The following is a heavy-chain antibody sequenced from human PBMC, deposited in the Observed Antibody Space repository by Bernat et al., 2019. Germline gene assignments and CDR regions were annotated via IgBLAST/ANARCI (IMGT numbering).Heavy chain of an antibody. Sequence: EVQLVESGGDLVQPGRSLRLSCTASGFTFGDYAMSWVRQAPGKGLEWVVFIRSKSYGGTTEYAASVKGRVSISRDDSKSIAYLQINSLKNEDTAVYHCTSALTVPGAKYYFDDWGQGTLVTVSS. V-gene: IGHV3-49*04. J-gene: IGHJ4*02. CDR1: GFTFGDYA. CDR3: TSALTVPGAKYYFDD. CDR2: IRSKSYGGTT. D-gene: IGHD2-2*01.